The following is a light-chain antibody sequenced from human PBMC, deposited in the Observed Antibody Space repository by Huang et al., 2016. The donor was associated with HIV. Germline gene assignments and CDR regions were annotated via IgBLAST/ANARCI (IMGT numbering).Light chain of an antibody. CDR1: QSVFHSSNNKNY. V-gene: IGKV4-1*01. Sequence: DIVVTQSPGSLALSLGERAAITCTSSQSVFHSSNNKNYLSWYQLKPGQSPQLLIYCASTREFGVPDRFRGTGSGTDFTLTITSLQAEDVAVYYCHQYYSSPQTFGQGTKVEV. CDR2: CAS. CDR3: HQYYSSPQT. J-gene: IGKJ1*01.